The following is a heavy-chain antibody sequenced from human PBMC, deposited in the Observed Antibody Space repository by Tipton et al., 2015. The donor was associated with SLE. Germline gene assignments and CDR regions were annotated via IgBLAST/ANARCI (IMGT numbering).Heavy chain of an antibody. CDR2: IYTSGST. J-gene: IGHJ3*02. V-gene: IGHV4-4*08. D-gene: IGHD2-15*01. CDR1: GVSISSYY. CDR3: ARGRPVVVVAADAFDI. Sequence: TLSLTCTVSGVSISSYYWSWIRQPPGKGLEWIGYIYTSGSTNYNPSLKSRVTISVDTSKNQFSLKLSSVTAADTAVYYCARGRPVVVVAADAFDIWGQGTMVTVSS.